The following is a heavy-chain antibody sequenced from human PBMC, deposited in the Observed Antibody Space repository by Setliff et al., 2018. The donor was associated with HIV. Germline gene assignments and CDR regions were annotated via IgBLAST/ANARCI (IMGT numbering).Heavy chain of an antibody. V-gene: IGHV1-69-2*01. CDR3: ATVQYSYDFFDY. J-gene: IGHJ4*02. CDR2: VDPEDGET. D-gene: IGHD5-18*01. Sequence: ASVKVSCKASGYTFTDYYMHWVQQAPGKGLEWMGRVDPEDGETIYAEKFQGRVTITADTSTDTAYMELSSLRSEDTAVYYCATVQYSYDFFDYWGQGTLVTVSS. CDR1: GYTFTDYY.